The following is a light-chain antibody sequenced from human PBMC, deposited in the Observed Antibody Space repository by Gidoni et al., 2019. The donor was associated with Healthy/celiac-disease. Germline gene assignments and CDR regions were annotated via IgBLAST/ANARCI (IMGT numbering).Light chain of an antibody. CDR2: KVS. CDR1: RSLVDSDGNTY. Sequence: VMTHSQLPFPVTLGQASSTPCRSIRSLVDSDGNTYLNWFQQRPGQSPRRLIYKVSTRDSGVPDRFSGSGSGTDFTLKISRVEAEDVGVYYCMQGKHWPFTFGQGTRLEIK. CDR3: MQGKHWPFT. V-gene: IGKV2-30*01. J-gene: IGKJ5*01.